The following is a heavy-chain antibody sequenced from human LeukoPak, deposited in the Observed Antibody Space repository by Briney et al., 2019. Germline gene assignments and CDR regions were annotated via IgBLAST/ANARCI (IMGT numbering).Heavy chain of an antibody. CDR1: GFTFSTYA. CDR3: AKHLRTNFWFFDH. J-gene: IGHJ4*02. V-gene: IGHV3-23*01. CDR2: ISGTGYQT. D-gene: IGHD3-9*01. Sequence: GGSLRLSCAASGFTFSTYALSWVRQAPGKGLEWVSLISGTGYQTDYAYSVKGRFTISRDNSKNTLYLQMNSLKAEDTAVYYCAKHLRTNFWFFDHWGQGTLVTVSS.